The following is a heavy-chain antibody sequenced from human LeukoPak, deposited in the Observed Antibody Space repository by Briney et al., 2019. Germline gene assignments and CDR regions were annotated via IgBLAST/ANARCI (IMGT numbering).Heavy chain of an antibody. D-gene: IGHD3-3*01. CDR1: GFTVRSNY. V-gene: IGHV3-66*01. CDR3: AFKGYDFWSGYYPYYYYGMDV. J-gene: IGHJ6*02. Sequence: GGSLRLSCAASGFTVRSNYMSWVRQAPGKGLEWVSVIYSGGSTYYADSVKGRFTISRDNSKNTLYLQMNSLRAEDTAVYYCAFKGYDFWSGYYPYYYYGMDVWGQGTTVTVSS. CDR2: IYSGGST.